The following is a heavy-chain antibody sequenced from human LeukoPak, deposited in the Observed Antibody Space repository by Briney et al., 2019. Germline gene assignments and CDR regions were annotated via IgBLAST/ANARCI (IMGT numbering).Heavy chain of an antibody. Sequence: GGSLRLSCVDSGLSFSSYTMYWVRQAPGGGLEWVPAISSSGHYIYYADSVKGRFTISRDNAKNSLLLQMDSLRVDDTAMYYCARDINPDHPMMADVDPDFWGQGTLVTVSS. CDR3: ARDINPDHPMMADVDPDF. CDR2: ISSSGHYI. V-gene: IGHV3-21*06. CDR1: GLSFSSYT. J-gene: IGHJ4*02. D-gene: IGHD3-22*01.